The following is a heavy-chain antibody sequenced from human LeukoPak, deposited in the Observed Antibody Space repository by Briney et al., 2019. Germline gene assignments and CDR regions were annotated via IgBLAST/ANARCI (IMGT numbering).Heavy chain of an antibody. CDR2: IFHSGST. V-gene: IGHV4-4*02. J-gene: IGHJ4*02. CDR1: GGSINSSNW. D-gene: IGHD1-26*01. CDR3: ARTTLSEWELDQALDYHFDY. Sequence: SGTLSLTCAVSGGSINSSNWWNWVRQPPGKGLEWIGEIFHSGSTNYNPSLKSRVTISLDKSKNQFSLKLSSVTAADTAVYYCARTTLSEWELDQALDYHFDYWGQGTLVTVSS.